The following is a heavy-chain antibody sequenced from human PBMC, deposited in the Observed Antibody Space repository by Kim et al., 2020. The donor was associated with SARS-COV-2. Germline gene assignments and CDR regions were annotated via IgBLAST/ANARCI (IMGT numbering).Heavy chain of an antibody. J-gene: IGHJ6*02. CDR1: GYTFTSYY. Sequence: ASVKVSCKASGYTFTSYYMHWVRQAPGQGLEWMGIINPSGGSTSYAQKFQGRVTMTRDTSTSTVYMELSSLRSEDTAVYYCASKTIFGSEIAMDYYYYGMDVWGQGTTVTVSS. CDR2: INPSGGST. V-gene: IGHV1-46*01. CDR3: ASKTIFGSEIAMDYYYYGMDV. D-gene: IGHD3-3*01.